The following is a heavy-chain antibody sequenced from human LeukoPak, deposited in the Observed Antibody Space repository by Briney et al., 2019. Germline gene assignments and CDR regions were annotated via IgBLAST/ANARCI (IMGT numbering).Heavy chain of an antibody. CDR1: GYTFTNDD. D-gene: IGHD2-2*01. J-gene: IGHJ5*02. Sequence: ASVKVSCKASGYTFTNDDINWVRQAAGQGLEWMGWMNPYTGNTGYAQKFQGGVTMTRDTSISTAYLELRGLTSDDSAVYYCARIPQRVPHNWFDPWGQGTLVTVSS. CDR3: ARIPQRVPHNWFDP. CDR2: MNPYTGNT. V-gene: IGHV1-8*01.